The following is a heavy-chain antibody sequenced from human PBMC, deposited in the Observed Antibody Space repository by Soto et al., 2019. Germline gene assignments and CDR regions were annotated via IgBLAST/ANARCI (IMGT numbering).Heavy chain of an antibody. Sequence: QVHLVQSGVEVKTPGASVKVSCQASGYTFFTYDISWVRQAPGQGLEWMGWISTYSGDTKYAQKFHGRVPMTTDTSTTTAYLELRSLRSDDTSVYYCARHHGPTTSENWFDPWGQGTLVTVSS. CDR3: ARHHGPTTSENWFDP. J-gene: IGHJ5*02. V-gene: IGHV1-18*01. CDR1: GYTFFTYD. CDR2: ISTYSGDT. D-gene: IGHD5-12*01.